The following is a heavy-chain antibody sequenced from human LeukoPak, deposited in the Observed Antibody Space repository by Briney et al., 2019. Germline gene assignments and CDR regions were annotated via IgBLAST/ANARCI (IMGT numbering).Heavy chain of an antibody. J-gene: IGHJ6*03. CDR3: ARKVLRYFDWLLSPVYYMDV. CDR1: GGSFSGSY. D-gene: IGHD3-9*01. CDR2: INHSGST. Sequence: SETLSLTCAVYGGSFSGSYWSWLRQPPGKGPDWIGEINHSGSTNYNPPLKSRVTISVDTSKNQFSLKLGSVTAADTAVYYCARKVLRYFDWLLSPVYYMDVWGKGTTVTISS. V-gene: IGHV4-34*01.